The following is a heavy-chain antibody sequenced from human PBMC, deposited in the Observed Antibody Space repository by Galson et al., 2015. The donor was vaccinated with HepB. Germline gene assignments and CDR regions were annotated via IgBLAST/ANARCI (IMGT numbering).Heavy chain of an antibody. D-gene: IGHD3-10*01. CDR3: ARQGDSGSYYNAPAFDY. CDR2: IDPSDSYT. Sequence: SGAEVKKPGESLRISCKGSGYSFTSYWISWVRQMPGKGLEWMGRIDPSDSYTNYSPSFQGHVTISADKSISTAYLQWSSLKASDTAMYYCARQGDSGSYYNAPAFDYWGQGTLVTVSS. V-gene: IGHV5-10-1*01. J-gene: IGHJ4*02. CDR1: GYSFTSYW.